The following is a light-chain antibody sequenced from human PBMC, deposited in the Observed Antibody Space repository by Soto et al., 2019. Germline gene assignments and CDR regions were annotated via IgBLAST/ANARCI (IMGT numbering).Light chain of an antibody. CDR3: CSFGGGNKVL. V-gene: IGLV2-8*01. J-gene: IGLJ3*02. CDR2: EVS. CDR1: SSDVGGYNF. Sequence: QSVLTQPPSASGSPGQSVTISCTGTSSDVGGYNFVSWYQQHPGKVPKPMMYEVSKRPSGGPDRFSGSKSGNTASLAVSGLQAEDEADYYCCSFGGGNKVLFGGGTKLTVL.